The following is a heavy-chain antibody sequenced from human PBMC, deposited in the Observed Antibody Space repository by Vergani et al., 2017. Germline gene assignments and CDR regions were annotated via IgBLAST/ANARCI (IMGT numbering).Heavy chain of an antibody. CDR1: GGSLSSGGYS. CDR2: IYHSGST. V-gene: IGHV4-30-2*01. J-gene: IGHJ3*02. CDR3: ARSLGDDAFDI. Sequence: QVQLPQWGAGLLKPSQPLSLTCAVSGGSLSSGGYSWSWIRQPPGKGLEWIGYIYHSGSTYYNPSLKSRVTISVDRSKNQFSLKLSSVTAADTAVYYCARSLGDDAFDIWGQGTMVTVSS. D-gene: IGHD2-21*01.